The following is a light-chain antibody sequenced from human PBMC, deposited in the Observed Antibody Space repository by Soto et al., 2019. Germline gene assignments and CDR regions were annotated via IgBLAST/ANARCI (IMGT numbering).Light chain of an antibody. Sequence: DIQMTQSPSTLSASVGDRVTITCRASQSIINWLAWYQQKPGKAPRFLIHQAYVLETWVPSRFSGSGSETEFALTINSLQPDDFGVYYCQQYLTFPITFGQGTRLDIK. J-gene: IGKJ5*01. CDR1: QSIINW. CDR3: QQYLTFPIT. CDR2: QAY. V-gene: IGKV1-5*03.